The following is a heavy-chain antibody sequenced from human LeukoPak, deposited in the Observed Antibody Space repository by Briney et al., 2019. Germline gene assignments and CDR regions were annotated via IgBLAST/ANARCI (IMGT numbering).Heavy chain of an antibody. Sequence: GGSLRLSCAASGFTFSSYGVYWVRQAPGKGLEWVAFIRYDGSNKYYADSVKGRFTISRDNSKNTLYLQMNSLRAEDTAVYYCAKISGYSSGWVDYWGQGTLVTVSS. D-gene: IGHD6-19*01. V-gene: IGHV3-30*02. J-gene: IGHJ4*02. CDR3: AKISGYSSGWVDY. CDR1: GFTFSSYG. CDR2: IRYDGSNK.